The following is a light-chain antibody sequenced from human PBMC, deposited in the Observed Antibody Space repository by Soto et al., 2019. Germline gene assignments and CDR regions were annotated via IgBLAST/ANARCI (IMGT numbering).Light chain of an antibody. J-gene: IGLJ2*01. CDR2: RNN. CDR1: SSNIGSNY. V-gene: IGLV1-47*01. CDR3: AAWDDSLRAVI. Sequence: QSVLTQPPSASGTPGQRVPISCSGSSSNIGSNYVYWYQQLPGTAPKLLIYRNNQRPSGVPDRFSGSKSGTSASLAISGLRSEDEADYYCAAWDDSLRAVIFGGGTKLTVL.